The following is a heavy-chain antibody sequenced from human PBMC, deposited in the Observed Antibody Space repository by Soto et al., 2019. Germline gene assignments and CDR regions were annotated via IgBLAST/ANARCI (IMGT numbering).Heavy chain of an antibody. D-gene: IGHD3-10*01. CDR3: AKVNYYGSGSYPSGFDP. J-gene: IGHJ5*02. V-gene: IGHV4-30-4*01. CDR2: IYYSGST. CDR1: GGSISSGDYY. Sequence: QVQLQESGPGLVKPSQTLSLTCTVSGGSISSGDYYWSWIRQPPGKGLEWIGYIYYSGSTYYNPSLKSRVTISVDTSKNHFSLKLSSVTAADTAVYYCAKVNYYGSGSYPSGFDPWGQGTLVTVSS.